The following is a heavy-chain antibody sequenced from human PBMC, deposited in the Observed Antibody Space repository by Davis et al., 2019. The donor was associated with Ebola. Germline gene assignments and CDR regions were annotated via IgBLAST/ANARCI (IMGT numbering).Heavy chain of an antibody. CDR1: GGSFSGYY. CDR3: AVVVAATWTFDY. D-gene: IGHD2-15*01. CDR2: INHSGST. V-gene: IGHV4-34*01. J-gene: IGHJ4*02. Sequence: MPSETLSLTCAVYGGSFSGYYWSWIRQPPGKGLEWIGEINHSGSTNYNPSLKSRVTISVDTSKNQFSLKLSSVTAADTAVYYCAVVVAATWTFDYWGQGTLVTVSS.